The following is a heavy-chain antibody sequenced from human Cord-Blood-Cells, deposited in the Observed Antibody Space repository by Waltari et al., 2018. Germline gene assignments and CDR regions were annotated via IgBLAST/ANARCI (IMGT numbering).Heavy chain of an antibody. CDR2: IRSKAYGGTT. V-gene: IGHV3-49*05. Sequence: EVQPVESGGGLVTPGRSLRLSCTASGVTFGVHVFAWFRQAPGKGPEWVGFIRSKAYGGTTEYAASVKGRFTISRDDSKSIAYLQMNSLKTEDTAVYYCTRADGMITFGGVIVAAYWGQGTLVTVSS. CDR3: TRADGMITFGGVIVAAY. CDR1: GVTFGVHV. J-gene: IGHJ4*02. D-gene: IGHD3-16*02.